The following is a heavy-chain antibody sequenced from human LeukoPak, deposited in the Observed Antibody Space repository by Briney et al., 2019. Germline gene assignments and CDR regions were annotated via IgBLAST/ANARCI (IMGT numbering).Heavy chain of an antibody. J-gene: IGHJ4*02. Sequence: GASVKVFCKASGYTFTGYYMHWVRQAPGQGLEWMGWINPNSGGTNYAQKFQGRVTMTKDTSINTAYMELSRLRSDDTAVYYCARGLPGIAAATPTGLVYWGQGTLVTVSS. CDR3: ARGLPGIAAATPTGLVY. CDR1: GYTFTGYY. CDR2: INPNSGGT. V-gene: IGHV1-2*02. D-gene: IGHD6-13*01.